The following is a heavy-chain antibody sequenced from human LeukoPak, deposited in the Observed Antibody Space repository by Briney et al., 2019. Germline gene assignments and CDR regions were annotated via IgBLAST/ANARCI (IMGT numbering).Heavy chain of an antibody. CDR1: GFTFSSYE. D-gene: IGHD3-10*02. Sequence: GGSLRLSCAASGFTFSSYEMNWVRQSPGKGLEWVSYISSSGSNIYYADSVKGRFTISRDNAKNSLYLQMNSLRAEDTAVYYCAELGITMIGGVWGKGTTVTISS. V-gene: IGHV3-48*03. CDR3: AELGITMIGGV. J-gene: IGHJ6*04. CDR2: ISSSGSNI.